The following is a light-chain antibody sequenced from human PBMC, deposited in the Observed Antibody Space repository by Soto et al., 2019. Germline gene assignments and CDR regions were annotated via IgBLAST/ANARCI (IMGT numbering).Light chain of an antibody. CDR2: LGS. CDR3: MQALQTPLT. Sequence: DILMTQSPLSLPFTLGEPSSISCRSSQSLLHFNGYNYLDWYLQKPGQSPQLLIYLGSNRASGVPDRFSGSGSGTDFTLKISRVEADDIGVYYCMQALQTPLTFGQGTRLEI. J-gene: IGKJ5*01. CDR1: QSLLHFNGYNY. V-gene: IGKV2-28*01.